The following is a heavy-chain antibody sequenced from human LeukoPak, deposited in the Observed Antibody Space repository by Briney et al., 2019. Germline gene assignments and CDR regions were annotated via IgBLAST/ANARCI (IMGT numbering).Heavy chain of an antibody. D-gene: IGHD1-26*01. CDR1: GGSINSSSHC. CDR2: IYYSGST. Sequence: SETLSLTCTGSGGSINSSSHCWGWFRRPPGKGLEWIGSIYYSGSTYYNPSLKSRVTISVDTSRNQFSLKLSSVTAADTAVYYCARQVVGATSYYFDYWGQGTLVTVSS. J-gene: IGHJ4*02. V-gene: IGHV4-39*01. CDR3: ARQVVGATSYYFDY.